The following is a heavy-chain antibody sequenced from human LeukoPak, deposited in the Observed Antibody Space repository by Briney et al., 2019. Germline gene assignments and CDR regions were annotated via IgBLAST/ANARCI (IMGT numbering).Heavy chain of an antibody. CDR3: ARFSSGWHRDY. V-gene: IGHV4-39*01. CDR2: IYYSGST. CDR1: GGSLSSSSYY. J-gene: IGHJ4*02. Sequence: SETLSLTCTVSGGSLSSSSYYWGWIRQPPGKGLEWIGSIYYSGSTYYNPSLKSRVTISVDTSKNQFSLKLGSVTAADTAVYYCARFSSGWHRDYWGQGTLVTVSS. D-gene: IGHD6-19*01.